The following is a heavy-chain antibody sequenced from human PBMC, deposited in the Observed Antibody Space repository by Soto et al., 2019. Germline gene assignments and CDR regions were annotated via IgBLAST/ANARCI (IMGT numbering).Heavy chain of an antibody. D-gene: IGHD6-19*01. Sequence: QVQLVQSGAEVKKPGASVKVSCKASGYTFTSYEINWVRQATGQGLEWMGWMNPNSGNTAYAQRFQGRVTMTRDTAIRTAYMELSGLRSEDTAVYYCARGQRWGVAVAGGGDYWGQGTLVTVSS. CDR3: ARGQRWGVAVAGGGDY. V-gene: IGHV1-8*01. CDR2: MNPNSGNT. CDR1: GYTFTSYE. J-gene: IGHJ4*02.